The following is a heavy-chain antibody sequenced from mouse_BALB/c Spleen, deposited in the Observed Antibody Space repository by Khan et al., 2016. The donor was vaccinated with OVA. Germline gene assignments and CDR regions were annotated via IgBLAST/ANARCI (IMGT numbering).Heavy chain of an antibody. CDR3: ARYDGNYGWYFDV. CDR2: IWTGGST. Sequence: QVQLKQSGPGLVAPSQSLSITCTVSGFSLTSYGVHWVRQPPGKGLEWLGVIWTGGSTNYNSALMSRLSITKDNSKSQVFLKMNSLQTDDTAMYYWARYDGNYGWYFDVWGAGTTVTVSS. J-gene: IGHJ1*01. CDR1: GFSLTSYG. D-gene: IGHD2-1*01. V-gene: IGHV2-9*02.